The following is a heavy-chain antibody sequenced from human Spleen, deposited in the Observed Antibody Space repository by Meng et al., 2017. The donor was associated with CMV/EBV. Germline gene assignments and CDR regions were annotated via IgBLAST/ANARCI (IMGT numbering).Heavy chain of an antibody. CDR1: GFTFSRST. J-gene: IGHJ4*02. CDR2: ISSSSAYM. Sequence: ASGFTFSRSTLHWVRQAPGNLLVWVSSISSSSAYMDYADAVKGRFTVSRDNAKNSLYLQMKSLRAEDTAVYYCAKGGATILDYFDSWGQGTLVTVSS. CDR3: AKGGATILDYFDS. D-gene: IGHD1-26*01. V-gene: IGHV3-21*01.